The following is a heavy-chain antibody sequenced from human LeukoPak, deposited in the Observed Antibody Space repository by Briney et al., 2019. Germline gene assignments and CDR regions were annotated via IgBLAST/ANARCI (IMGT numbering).Heavy chain of an antibody. J-gene: IGHJ4*02. D-gene: IGHD3-10*01. V-gene: IGHV4-39*01. CDR3: ARYVVYGSGKYYFDY. CDR2: INYGGTT. CDR1: GGSISNSNYY. Sequence: SETLSLTCTVSGGSISNSNYYWSWIRQPPGKELEWIASINYGGTTYYNPSLKSRVTISVDTSKNQFSLRLSSVTAADTAVYLCARYVVYGSGKYYFDYWGQGSLVTVSS.